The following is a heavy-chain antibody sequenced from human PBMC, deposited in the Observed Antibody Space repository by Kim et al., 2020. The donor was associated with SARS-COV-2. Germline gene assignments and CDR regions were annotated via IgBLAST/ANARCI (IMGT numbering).Heavy chain of an antibody. D-gene: IGHD3-9*01. V-gene: IGHV4-31*03. CDR1: GGSISSGGYY. CDR3: AREVFLTGYYYFDY. CDR2: IYYSGST. J-gene: IGHJ4*02. Sequence: SETLSLTCTVSGGSISSGGYYWSWIRQHPGKGLEWIGYIYYSGSTYYNPSLKSRVTISVDTSKNQFSLKLSSVTAADTAVYYCAREVFLTGYYYFDYWGQGTLVTVSS.